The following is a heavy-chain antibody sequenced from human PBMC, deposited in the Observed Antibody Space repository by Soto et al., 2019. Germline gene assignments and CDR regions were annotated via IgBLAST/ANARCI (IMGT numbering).Heavy chain of an antibody. Sequence: ASVKVSCKAPGYSFTSYTIHWVRQAPGQRLEWMAWISAGNGNTKYSEKFQGRVTITRDTSAITAYMELSSLRSEDTALYYCASIVSSSPRNSLDVWGQGTTVTVSS. CDR1: GYSFTSYT. J-gene: IGHJ6*02. CDR2: ISAGNGNT. CDR3: ASIVSSSPRNSLDV. V-gene: IGHV1-3*01. D-gene: IGHD6-6*01.